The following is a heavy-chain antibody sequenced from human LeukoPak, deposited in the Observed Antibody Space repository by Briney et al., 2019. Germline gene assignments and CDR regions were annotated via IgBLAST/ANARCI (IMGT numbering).Heavy chain of an antibody. Sequence: GGSLRLSCAASGFTFNNYWMTWVRQAPGKGLEWVSAISGSGGSTYYADSVKGRFTISRDNSKNTLYLQMNSLRAEDTAVYYCAKDIRLGYDFWSGYSLYYFDYWGQGTLVTVSS. CDR3: AKDIRLGYDFWSGYSLYYFDY. J-gene: IGHJ4*02. D-gene: IGHD3-3*01. V-gene: IGHV3-23*01. CDR2: ISGSGGST. CDR1: GFTFNNYW.